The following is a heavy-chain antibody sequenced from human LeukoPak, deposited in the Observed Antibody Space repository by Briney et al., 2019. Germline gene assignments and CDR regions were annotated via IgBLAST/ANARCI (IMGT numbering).Heavy chain of an antibody. D-gene: IGHD3-10*01. CDR3: ARPVYGSGSYTYYFDY. V-gene: IGHV5-51*01. CDR2: IYPGDSDT. CDR1: GYSFTSYW. Sequence: PGESLRISCKGSGYSFTSYWIGWVRQMPGKGLEWVGIIYPGDSDTRYSPSFQGQVTFSADKSISTAYLQWSSLKASDTAMYYCARPVYGSGSYTYYFDYWGQGTLVTVSS. J-gene: IGHJ4*02.